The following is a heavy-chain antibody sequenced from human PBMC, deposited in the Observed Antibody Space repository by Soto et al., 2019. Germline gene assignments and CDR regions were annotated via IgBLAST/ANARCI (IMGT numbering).Heavy chain of an antibody. D-gene: IGHD2-21*01. J-gene: IGHJ4*02. CDR2: IYPGDSDT. V-gene: IGHV5-51*01. CDR3: ARSAHSQTGDFDY. Sequence: PGESLKISWKGSGYSFTSYWIGWVRQMPGKGLEWMGIIYPGDSDTRYSPSFQGQVTISADKSISTAYLQWSSLKASDTAMYYCARSAHSQTGDFDYWGQGTLVTVSS. CDR1: GYSFTSYW.